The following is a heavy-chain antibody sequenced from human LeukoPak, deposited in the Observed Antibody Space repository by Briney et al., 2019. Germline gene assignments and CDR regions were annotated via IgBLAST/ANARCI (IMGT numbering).Heavy chain of an antibody. J-gene: IGHJ4*02. CDR2: IYYSGST. D-gene: IGHD1-26*01. Sequence: SETLSLTCTVSGGSISSSSSYWGWVRQPPGKGLEWIGSIYYSGSTYYNPSLKSRVTISADTSKTQFSLKLTSVTAADTAVYYCARQETYSGSCLDYWGQGALVTVSS. CDR3: ARQETYSGSCLDY. V-gene: IGHV4-39*01. CDR1: GGSISSSSSY.